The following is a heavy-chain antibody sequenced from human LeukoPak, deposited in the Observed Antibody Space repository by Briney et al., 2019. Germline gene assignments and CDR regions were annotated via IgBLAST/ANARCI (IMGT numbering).Heavy chain of an antibody. Sequence: SGGSLRLSCAASGFTFSSYEMNWVRQAPGKGLEWVSYISSSGSTIYYADSVKGRFTISRDNAKNSLYLQMNSLRAEDTAVYYCARDRELRFLEWLSNYYYYYMDVWGKGTTVTVSS. CDR3: ARDRELRFLEWLSNYYYYYMDV. J-gene: IGHJ6*03. CDR2: ISSSGSTI. CDR1: GFTFSSYE. V-gene: IGHV3-48*03. D-gene: IGHD3-3*01.